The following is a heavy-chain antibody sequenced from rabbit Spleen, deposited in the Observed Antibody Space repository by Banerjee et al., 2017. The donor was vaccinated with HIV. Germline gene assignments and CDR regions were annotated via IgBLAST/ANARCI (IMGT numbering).Heavy chain of an antibody. CDR1: GFDFSSYY. CDR2: IDPVFGSA. CDR3: ARYVHSNDVYDL. D-gene: IGHD6-1*01. Sequence: QELKESGGGLVQPGGSLKLSCKASGFDFSSYYMSWVRQAPGKGLEWIGYIDPVFGSAYYASWVNGRFSISRENTQNTVSLQLNSLTAADTATYFCARYVHSNDVYDLWGPGTLVTVS. J-gene: IGHJ4*01. V-gene: IGHV1S7*01.